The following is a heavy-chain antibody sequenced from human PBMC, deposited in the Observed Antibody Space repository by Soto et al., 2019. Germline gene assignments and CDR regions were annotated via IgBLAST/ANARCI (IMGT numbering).Heavy chain of an antibody. CDR2: IIPIFGTA. Sequence: SVKVSCKASGGTFSSYAISWVRQAPGQGLEWMGGIIPIFGTANYAQKFQGRVTITADESTSTAYMELSSLRSEDTAVYYCAGRPRGWFDPWGQGTLVTISS. D-gene: IGHD3-16*01. CDR1: GGTFSSYA. V-gene: IGHV1-69*13. CDR3: AGRPRGWFDP. J-gene: IGHJ5*02.